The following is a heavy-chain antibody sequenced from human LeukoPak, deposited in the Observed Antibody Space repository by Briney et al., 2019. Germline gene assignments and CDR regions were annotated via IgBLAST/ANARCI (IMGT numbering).Heavy chain of an antibody. D-gene: IGHD3-9*01. CDR2: IEYSGGSA. CDR1: GFTLSSYE. J-gene: IGHJ4*02. V-gene: IGHV3-23*01. CDR3: ANTRYFDWLLSPFGVDY. Sequence: HPGGSLRLSCIVSGFTLSSYEMSWIRQAPGKGLEWVASIEYSGGSAYYADSVKGRFSISREDSKNTLYLQLNSLRAEDTAVYYCANTRYFDWLLSPFGVDYWGQGTLVTVSS.